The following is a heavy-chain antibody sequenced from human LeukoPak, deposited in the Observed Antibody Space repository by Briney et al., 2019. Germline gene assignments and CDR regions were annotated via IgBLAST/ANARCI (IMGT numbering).Heavy chain of an antibody. CDR3: ARDWAPRYCSGGSCPNYGMDV. CDR1: GGSISSSSYY. J-gene: IGHJ6*02. V-gene: IGHV4-39*07. Sequence: SETLSLTCTVSGGSISSSSYYWGWIRQPPGKGLEWIGSIYYSGSTYYNPSLKSRVTISVDTSKNQFSLKLSSVTAADTAVYYCARDWAPRYCSGGSCPNYGMDVWGQGTTVTVSS. CDR2: IYYSGST. D-gene: IGHD2-15*01.